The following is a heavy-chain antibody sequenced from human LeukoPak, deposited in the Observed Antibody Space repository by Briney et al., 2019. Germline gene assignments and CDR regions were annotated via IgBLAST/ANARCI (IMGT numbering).Heavy chain of an antibody. J-gene: IGHJ4*02. CDR2: ISWNSGSI. CDR3: AKARDYDFWSGFDY. Sequence: GGSLRLSCAASGFTFDDYGMSWVRQAPGKGLEWVSGISWNSGSIGYADSVKGRFTISRDNAKNSLYLQMNSLRAEDMALYYCAKARDYDFWSGFDYWGQGTLVTVSS. V-gene: IGHV3-9*03. D-gene: IGHD3-3*01. CDR1: GFTFDDYG.